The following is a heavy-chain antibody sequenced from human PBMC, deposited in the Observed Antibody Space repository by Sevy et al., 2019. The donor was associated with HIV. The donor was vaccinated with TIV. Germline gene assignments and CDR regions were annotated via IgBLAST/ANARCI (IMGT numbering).Heavy chain of an antibody. CDR3: ARVKDDSSGYRFDY. D-gene: IGHD3-22*01. CDR2: IKQEGREK. Sequence: GGSLRLSCAASGFTFSRYWMSWVSQAPGKGLEWVANIKQEGREKYYVDSVKGRFTISRDNAKNSLYLQMNSLRADDTAGYYCARVKDDSSGYRFDYWGQGTLVTVSS. CDR1: GFTFSRYW. V-gene: IGHV3-7*01. J-gene: IGHJ4*02.